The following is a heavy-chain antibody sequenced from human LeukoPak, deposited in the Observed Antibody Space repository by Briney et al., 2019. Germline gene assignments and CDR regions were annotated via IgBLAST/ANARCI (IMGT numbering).Heavy chain of an antibody. D-gene: IGHD1-1*01. V-gene: IGHV3-30*04. CDR1: GIIFSNCA. J-gene: IGHJ4*02. Sequence: QPGRSLRLSCAVCGIIFSNCAMHWVRQTPGKGLQWVAVISYDGTNKYYADFVKGRFTVSRHNSKNTLYLQMDSLTPEDTGVYYCARDESLNDLPDKWGQGTLVTVSS. CDR3: ARDESLNDLPDK. CDR2: ISYDGTNK.